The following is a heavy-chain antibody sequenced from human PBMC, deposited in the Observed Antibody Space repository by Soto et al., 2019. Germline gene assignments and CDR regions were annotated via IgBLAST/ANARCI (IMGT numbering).Heavy chain of an antibody. J-gene: IGHJ6*02. CDR2: ISYDGSNK. V-gene: IGHV3-30-3*01. Sequence: GGSLRLFCAASGFTFSSYAMHWVRQAPGKGLEWVAVISYDGSNKYYADSVKGRFTISRDNSRNTLYLQMNSLRAEDTAVYYCARDHTSSSWYYYYYYGMDVWGQGTTVTVSS. CDR3: ARDHTSSSWYYYYYYGMDV. CDR1: GFTFSSYA. D-gene: IGHD6-13*01.